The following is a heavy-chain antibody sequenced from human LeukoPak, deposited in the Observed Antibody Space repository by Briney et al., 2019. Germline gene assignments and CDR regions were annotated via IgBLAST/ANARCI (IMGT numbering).Heavy chain of an antibody. V-gene: IGHV3-23*01. D-gene: IGHD1-26*01. J-gene: IGHJ4*02. CDR2: ISGSGGST. CDR3: ARSNAGATTSFDY. CDR1: GFTFSSYA. Sequence: GGSLRLSCAASGFTFSSYAMSWVRQAPGKGLEWVSAISGSGGSTYYADSVKGRFTISRDNSKNTLYLQMNSLRAEDTAVYYCARSNAGATTSFDYWGQGTLVTVSS.